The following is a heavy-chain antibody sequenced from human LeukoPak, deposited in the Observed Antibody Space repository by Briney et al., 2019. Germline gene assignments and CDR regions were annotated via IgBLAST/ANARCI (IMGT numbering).Heavy chain of an antibody. CDR3: AKVAQRGYGYFDL. D-gene: IGHD5-12*01. CDR2: IRYDGSNK. CDR1: GFTFSSYG. V-gene: IGHV3-30*02. J-gene: IGHJ2*01. Sequence: GGSLRLSCAASGFTFSSYGMHWVRQAPGKGLEWVAFIRYDGSNKYYADSVKGRFTISRDNSKNTLYLQMNSLRAEDTAVYYCAKVAQRGYGYFDLWGRGTLVTVSS.